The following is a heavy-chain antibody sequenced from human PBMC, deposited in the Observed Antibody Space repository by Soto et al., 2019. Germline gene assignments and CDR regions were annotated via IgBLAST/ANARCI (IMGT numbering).Heavy chain of an antibody. CDR1: GYSFTSYW. CDR3: ARERIDWTTYDAFDV. D-gene: IGHD1-1*01. J-gene: IGHJ3*01. V-gene: IGHV5-51*01. CDR2: IYPGDSDT. Sequence: GESLKISCKGSGYSFTSYWIGWVRQMPGKGLEWMGIIYPGDSDTRYSPSFQGQVTISADSSDSTLYLQMDSLRAEDTAMYFCARERIDWTTYDAFDVWGPGTMVTVSS.